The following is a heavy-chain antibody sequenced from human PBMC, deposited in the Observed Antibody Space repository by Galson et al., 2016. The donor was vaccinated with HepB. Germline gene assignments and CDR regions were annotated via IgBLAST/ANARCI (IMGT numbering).Heavy chain of an antibody. V-gene: IGHV2-70*01. J-gene: IGHJ4*02. CDR2: IDWDDEK. Sequence: PALVKPTQTLTLTCTFSGFSLSTSRMCVNWIRQPPGKALEWLAFIDWDDEKYYSTSLKTRLTISKDTSKNQVVLTMTNMDPADTATYYCARSFWGMGRIQLFDYWGQGALVSVSS. CDR1: GFSLSTSRMC. D-gene: IGHD5-18*01. CDR3: ARSFWGMGRIQLFDY.